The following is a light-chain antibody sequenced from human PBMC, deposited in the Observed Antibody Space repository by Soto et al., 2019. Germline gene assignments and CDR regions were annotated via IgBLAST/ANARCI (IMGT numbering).Light chain of an antibody. CDR1: SSDVGGYNY. CDR2: EVT. CDR3: SSYTSTSTLI. V-gene: IGLV2-14*01. J-gene: IGLJ2*01. Sequence: QSALTQPASVSGSPGQSISISCSGTSSDVGGYNYVSWYQQHPGKAPKLMIYEVTGRPSGVSNRFSGSKSANTASLTISGLQAEDEADYYCSSYTSTSTLIFGGGPKLTVL.